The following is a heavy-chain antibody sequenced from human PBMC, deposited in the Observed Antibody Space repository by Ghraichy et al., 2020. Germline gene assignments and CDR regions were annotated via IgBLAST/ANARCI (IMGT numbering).Heavy chain of an antibody. D-gene: IGHD2-15*01. Sequence: GGSLRLSCAASGFTFSSYWMSWVRQAPGKGLEWVANIDQDGSEKNYVDSVKGRFTISRDNAKNSLYLQMNSLRAEDTAVYYCARDRYCIGGSCYSVFDYWGQGTLVPVSS. J-gene: IGHJ4*02. CDR1: GFTFSSYW. V-gene: IGHV3-7*01. CDR3: ARDRYCIGGSCYSVFDY. CDR2: IDQDGSEK.